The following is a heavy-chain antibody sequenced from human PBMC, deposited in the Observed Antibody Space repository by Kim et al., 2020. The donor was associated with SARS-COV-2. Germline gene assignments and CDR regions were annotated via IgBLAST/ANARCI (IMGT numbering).Heavy chain of an antibody. CDR3: ARGTSIAVHFGVFDP. Sequence: SETLSLTCTVSGYSISSGYYWGWIRQPPGKGLEWIGSIYHSGSTYYNPSLKSRVTISVDTSKNQFSLKLSSVTAADTAVYYCARGTSIAVHFGVFDPWG. CDR1: GYSISSGYY. D-gene: IGHD6-19*01. CDR2: IYHSGST. V-gene: IGHV4-38-2*02. J-gene: IGHJ5*02.